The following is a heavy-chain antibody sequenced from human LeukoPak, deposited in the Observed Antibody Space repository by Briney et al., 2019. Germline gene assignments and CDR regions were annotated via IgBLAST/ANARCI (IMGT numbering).Heavy chain of an antibody. V-gene: IGHV3-33*06. CDR3: AKEGPAKFFDY. J-gene: IGHJ4*02. CDR2: IWYDGSNK. Sequence: GGSLRLSCAASGFTFSSYGMHWARQAPGKGLEWVAVIWYDGSNKYYADSVKGRFTISRDNSKNTLYLQMNSLRAEDTAVYYCAKEGPAKFFDYWGQGTLVTVSS. CDR1: GFTFSSYG.